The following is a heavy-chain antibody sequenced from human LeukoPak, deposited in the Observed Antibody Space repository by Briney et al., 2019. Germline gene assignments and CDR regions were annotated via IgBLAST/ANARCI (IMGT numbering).Heavy chain of an antibody. CDR2: ISWNSVII. V-gene: IGHV3-9*01. CDR3: AKDYVLLCGGDCYLFDY. CDR1: GFTFDDYA. D-gene: IGHD2-21*02. Sequence: GRSLRLSCAASGFTFDDYAMHWVRQAPGKGLEWVSGISWNSVIIGYADSVKGRFTISRDNAKNSLYLQMNSLRAGDTAVYYCAKDYVLLCGGDCYLFDYWGQGTLVTVSS. J-gene: IGHJ4*02.